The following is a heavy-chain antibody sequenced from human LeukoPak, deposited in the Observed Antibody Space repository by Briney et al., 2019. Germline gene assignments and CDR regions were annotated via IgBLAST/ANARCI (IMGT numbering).Heavy chain of an antibody. J-gene: IGHJ4*02. Sequence: GGSLRLSCAASGFTFSSYWMSWVRQAPGKGLEWVANIKQDGSEKYYVDSVKGRFTISRDNAKNSLYLQMNSLRAEDTAVYYCARWGCSGGSCYSWYFDYWGQGTLVTVSS. CDR3: ARWGCSGGSCYSWYFDY. CDR2: IKQDGSEK. CDR1: GFTFSSYW. V-gene: IGHV3-7*01. D-gene: IGHD2-15*01.